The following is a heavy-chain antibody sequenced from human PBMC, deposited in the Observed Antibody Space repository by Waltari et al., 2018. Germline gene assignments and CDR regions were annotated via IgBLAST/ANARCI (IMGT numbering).Heavy chain of an antibody. CDR3: AREGDCSGGTCYGN. J-gene: IGHJ4*02. CDR1: GFTFSSYA. V-gene: IGHV3-23*01. CDR2: ISGGGGST. Sequence: EVQLLESGGGLVQPGGSLRLSCAASGFTFSSYALSWVRQAPGKGLEWVSAISGGGGSTYYADSVKGRFTISRDNSKNTLYLQMNSLRAEDTAVYYCAREGDCSGGTCYGNWGQGTLVTVSS. D-gene: IGHD2-15*01.